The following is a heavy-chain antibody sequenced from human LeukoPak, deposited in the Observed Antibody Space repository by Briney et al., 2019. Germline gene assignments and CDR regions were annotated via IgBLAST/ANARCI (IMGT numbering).Heavy chain of an antibody. V-gene: IGHV4-61*02. CDR3: ARVGSSGVRY. CDR2: IYTSGST. CDR1: GGSISSSSYY. D-gene: IGHD6-19*01. J-gene: IGHJ4*02. Sequence: SETLSLTCTVSGGSISSSSYYWSWIRQPAGKGLEWIGRIYTSGSTNYNPSLKSRVTISVDTSKNQFSLKLSSVTAADTAVYYCARVGSSGVRYWGQGTLVTVSS.